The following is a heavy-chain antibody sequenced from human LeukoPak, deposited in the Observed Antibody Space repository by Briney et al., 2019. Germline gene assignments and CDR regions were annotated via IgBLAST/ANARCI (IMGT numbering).Heavy chain of an antibody. Sequence: PGRSLRPSCAASGFTFSSYAMHWVRQAPGKGLEWVAVISYDGSNKYYADSVKGRFTISRDNSKNTLYLQMNSLRAEDTAVYYCARLDYWGQGTLVTVSS. J-gene: IGHJ4*02. V-gene: IGHV3-30-3*01. CDR2: ISYDGSNK. CDR3: ARLDY. CDR1: GFTFSSYA.